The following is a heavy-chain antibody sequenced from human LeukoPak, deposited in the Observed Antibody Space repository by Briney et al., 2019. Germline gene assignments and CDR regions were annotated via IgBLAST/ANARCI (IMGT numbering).Heavy chain of an antibody. Sequence: GGSLRLSCAASGFTFSSYEMNWVRQAPGKGLVWVSRINSDGSRSTYADSVKGRFTISRDNAKNTLYLQMNSLRAEDTAVYYCAYGSGSYASDYFDYWGQGTLVTVSS. CDR3: AYGSGSYASDYFDY. D-gene: IGHD1-26*01. J-gene: IGHJ4*02. CDR2: INSDGSRS. CDR1: GFTFSSYE. V-gene: IGHV3-74*01.